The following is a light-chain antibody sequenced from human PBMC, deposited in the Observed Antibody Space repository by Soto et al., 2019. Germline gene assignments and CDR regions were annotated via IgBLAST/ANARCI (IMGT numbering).Light chain of an antibody. CDR2: AAS. J-gene: IGKJ4*01. V-gene: IGKV1-12*01. Sequence: DIPMTQSPSSVAASAGARVTITCRASQGINIWLAWYQQKPGKAPKLLIYAASSLQRGVPSRFSGSGSGTDFTLTINSLQPEDFATCYCQHTNTFPLTFGGGTKVEIK. CDR1: QGINIW. CDR3: QHTNTFPLT.